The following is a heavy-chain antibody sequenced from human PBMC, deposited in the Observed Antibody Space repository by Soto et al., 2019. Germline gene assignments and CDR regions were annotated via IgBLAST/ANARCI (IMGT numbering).Heavy chain of an antibody. V-gene: IGHV4-59*08. CDR2: IYYSGST. CDR1: GGSISSYY. Sequence: QVQLQESGPGLVKPSETLSLTCTVSGGSISSYYWSWIRQPPGKGLEWIGYIYYSGSTNYNPSLKSRVSISVDTSQNQFSLKLSSVTAADTSVYYCARHRETWYSSSWYSFDYWCQGTLVTVSS. CDR3: ARHRETWYSSSWYSFDY. D-gene: IGHD6-13*01. J-gene: IGHJ4*02.